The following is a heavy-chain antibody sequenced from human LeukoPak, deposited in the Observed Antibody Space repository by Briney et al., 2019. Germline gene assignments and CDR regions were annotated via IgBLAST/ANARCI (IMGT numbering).Heavy chain of an antibody. J-gene: IGHJ4*02. CDR1: GLTFSGYA. D-gene: IGHD6-13*01. CDR3: AKGYSSSWHNRPVSVY. Sequence: PGGSLRLSCAASGLTFSGYAMSWVRQAPGKGLGWVSAISGSGGSTYYADSVKGRFTISRDSSKNTLYLQMNSLRAEDTAVYYCAKGYSSSWHNRPVSVYWGQGTLVTVSS. V-gene: IGHV3-23*01. CDR2: ISGSGGST.